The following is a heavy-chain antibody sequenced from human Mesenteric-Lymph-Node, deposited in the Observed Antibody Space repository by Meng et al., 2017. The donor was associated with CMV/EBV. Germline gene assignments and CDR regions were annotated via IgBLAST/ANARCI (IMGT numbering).Heavy chain of an antibody. CDR3: TRGCYSGGTCYPFDC. J-gene: IGHJ4*02. CDR2: IQYDGRNK. D-gene: IGHD2-15*01. Sequence: LKISCAASGFTFSSYGMLWVRQAPGKGLEGVAFIQYDGRNKYYADSVKGRFTISRDNPKNTLYLQTNSLRAEDTAVYYCTRGCYSGGTCYPFDCWGQGTLVTVSS. CDR1: GFTFSSYG. V-gene: IGHV3-30*02.